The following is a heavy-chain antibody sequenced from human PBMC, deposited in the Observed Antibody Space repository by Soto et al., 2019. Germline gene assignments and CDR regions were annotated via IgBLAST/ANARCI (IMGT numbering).Heavy chain of an antibody. CDR1: GYTFTSYG. D-gene: IGHD3-3*01. V-gene: IGHV1-18*01. Sequence: ASVKVSCKASGYTFTSYGISWVRQAPGQGREWMGWISAYNGNTNYAQKLQGRVTMTTDTSTSTAYMELRSLRSDDTAVYYCARARYYDFWSGYPALWAGGDRYYYFYGMDVWGQGTTVTVSS. CDR2: ISAYNGNT. CDR3: ARARYYDFWSGYPALWAGGDRYYYFYGMDV. J-gene: IGHJ6*02.